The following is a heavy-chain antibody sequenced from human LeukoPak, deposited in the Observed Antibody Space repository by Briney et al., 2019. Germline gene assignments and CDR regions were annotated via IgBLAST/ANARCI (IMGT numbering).Heavy chain of an antibody. CDR3: ARDNPPTAYSGSYYEVLDY. Sequence: SVKVSCKASGGTFSSYAISWVRQAPGQGLEWMGGIIPIFGTANYAQKLQGRVTMTTDTSTSTAYMELRSLRSDDTAVYYCARDNPPTAYSGSYYEVLDYWGQGTLVTVSS. CDR1: GGTFSSYA. V-gene: IGHV1-69*05. J-gene: IGHJ4*02. D-gene: IGHD1-26*01. CDR2: IIPIFGTA.